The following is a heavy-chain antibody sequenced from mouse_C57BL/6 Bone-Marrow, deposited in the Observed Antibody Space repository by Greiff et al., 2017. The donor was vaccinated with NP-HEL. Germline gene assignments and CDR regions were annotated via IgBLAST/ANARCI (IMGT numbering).Heavy chain of an antibody. CDR3: ARHGDYFGSSYGYFDV. V-gene: IGHV1-62-2*01. Sequence: VQLQQSGAELVKPGASVKLSCKASGYTFTGYTIPWVKQRSGRGLEWIGWFYPGSGSIKYNEKFKDKATLTADKSSSTVYMDLSRLTSEDSAVYFCARHGDYFGSSYGYFDVWGTGTTVTVSS. J-gene: IGHJ1*03. CDR2: FYPGSGSI. D-gene: IGHD1-1*01. CDR1: GYTFTGYT.